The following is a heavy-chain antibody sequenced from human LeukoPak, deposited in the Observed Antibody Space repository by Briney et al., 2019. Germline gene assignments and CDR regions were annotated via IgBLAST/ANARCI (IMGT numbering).Heavy chain of an antibody. J-gene: IGHJ3*02. CDR3: ARDRMVRSRDASDI. D-gene: IGHD3-10*01. CDR2: ISSSGSTI. Sequence: PGGSLRLSCAASGFTFSDYYMSWIRQAPGKGLEWVSYISSSGSTIYYADSVKGRFTISRDNAKNSLYLQMNSLRAEDTAVYYCARDRMVRSRDASDIWGQGTMVTVSS. CDR1: GFTFSDYY. V-gene: IGHV3-11*04.